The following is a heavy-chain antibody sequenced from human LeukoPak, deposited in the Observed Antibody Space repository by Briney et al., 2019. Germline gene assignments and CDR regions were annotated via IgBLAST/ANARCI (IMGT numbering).Heavy chain of an antibody. D-gene: IGHD6-13*01. CDR1: GGSFCGYY. CDR2: INHSGST. J-gene: IGHJ4*02. CDR3: ARDEYSSSWPYYFDY. V-gene: IGHV4-34*01. Sequence: SETLSLTCAVYGGSFCGYYWSWIRQPPGKGLEWIGEINHSGSTNYNPSLKSRVTISVDTSKNQFSLKLSSVTAADTAVYYCARDEYSSSWPYYFDYWGQGTLVTVSS.